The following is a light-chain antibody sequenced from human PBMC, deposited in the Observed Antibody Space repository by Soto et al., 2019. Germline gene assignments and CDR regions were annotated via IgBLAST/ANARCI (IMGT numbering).Light chain of an antibody. CDR3: QSYDDKVRV. V-gene: IGLV2-14*01. Sequence: QSALTQPASVSGSPGQSITISCTGTSSDVGAYNYVSWYQQHPGKAPKLMIYEVRNRPSGVSDRFSGSRSGNTASLTISGLQAEDESDYYCQSYDDKVRVFGGGTKLTVL. CDR1: SSDVGAYNY. CDR2: EVR. J-gene: IGLJ3*02.